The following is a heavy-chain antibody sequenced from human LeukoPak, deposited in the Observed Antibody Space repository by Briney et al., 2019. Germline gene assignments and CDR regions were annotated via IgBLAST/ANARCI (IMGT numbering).Heavy chain of an antibody. J-gene: IGHJ4*02. CDR3: ARDSLGYRSSTSCR. CDR2: ISSSSSTI. Sequence: PGGSLRLSCAASGFTFSSYSMNWVRQAPGKGLEWVSYISSSSSTIYYADSVKGRFTISRDNAKNSLYLQMNSLRAEDTAVYYCARDSLGYRSSTSCRWGQGTLVTVSS. CDR1: GFTFSSYS. V-gene: IGHV3-48*01. D-gene: IGHD2-2*01.